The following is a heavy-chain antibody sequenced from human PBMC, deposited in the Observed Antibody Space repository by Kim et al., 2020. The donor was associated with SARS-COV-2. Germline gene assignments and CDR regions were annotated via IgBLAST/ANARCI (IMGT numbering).Heavy chain of an antibody. V-gene: IGHV3-33*01. CDR3: ARRGAPFHYESGSSHLDS. CDR1: GFTLSRFD. CDR2: FSYDGSKK. Sequence: GGSLRLSCAVSGFTLSRFDMHWVRQAPGKGLEWVALFSYDGSKKYYAESVKGRFSISRDTSKNTLYLHMNSLRPEDTAVYYCARRGAPFHYESGSSHLDSWGQGTLVTVSS. J-gene: IGHJ4*02. D-gene: IGHD3-10*01.